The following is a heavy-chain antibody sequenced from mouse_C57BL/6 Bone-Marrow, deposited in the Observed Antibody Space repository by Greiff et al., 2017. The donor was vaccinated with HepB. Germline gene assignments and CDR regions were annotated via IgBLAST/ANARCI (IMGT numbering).Heavy chain of an antibody. V-gene: IGHV1-19*01. CDR1: GYTFTDYY. CDR3: ARRRYYYGSWWYFDV. D-gene: IGHD1-1*01. Sequence: VQLQQSGPVLVKPGASVKMSCKASGYTFTDYYMNWVKQSHGKSLEWIGVINPYNGGTSYNQKFKGKATLTVDKSSSTAYMELNSLTSEDSAVYYCARRRYYYGSWWYFDVWGTGTTVTVSS. J-gene: IGHJ1*03. CDR2: INPYNGGT.